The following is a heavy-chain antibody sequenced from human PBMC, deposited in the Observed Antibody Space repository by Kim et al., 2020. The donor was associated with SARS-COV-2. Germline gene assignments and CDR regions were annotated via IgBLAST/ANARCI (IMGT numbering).Heavy chain of an antibody. Sequence: SVKVSCKASGGTFSSYAISWVRQAPGQGLEWMGGIIPIFGTANYAQKFQGRVTITADESTSTAYMELSSLRSEDTAVYYCARVYPIAVGVRTPYYFDYWGQGTLVTVSS. V-gene: IGHV1-69*13. J-gene: IGHJ4*02. CDR3: ARVYPIAVGVRTPYYFDY. D-gene: IGHD6-19*01. CDR1: GGTFSSYA. CDR2: IIPIFGTA.